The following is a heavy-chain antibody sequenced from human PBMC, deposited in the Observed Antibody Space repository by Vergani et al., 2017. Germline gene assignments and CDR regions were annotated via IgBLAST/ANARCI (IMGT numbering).Heavy chain of an antibody. V-gene: IGHV1-69*12. CDR3: ARDLDYYDSSGYQGSPSYYYYYGMDV. J-gene: IGHJ6*02. CDR2: IIPIFGTA. Sequence: QVQLVQSGAEVKKPGSSVKVSCKASGGTFSSYAISWVRQAPGQGLEWMGGIIPIFGTANYAQKFQGRVTITANESTSTVYMELSSLRSEDTAVYYCARDLDYYDSSGYQGSPSYYYYYGMDVWGQGTTVTVSS. D-gene: IGHD3-22*01. CDR1: GGTFSSYA.